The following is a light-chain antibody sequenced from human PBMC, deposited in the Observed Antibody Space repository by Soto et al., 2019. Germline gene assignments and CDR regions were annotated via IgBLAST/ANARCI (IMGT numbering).Light chain of an antibody. Sequence: EIVLTQSPATLSLSPGERATLSCRASQSINTYLAWYQQKPGQTPRLLIYDAFHRAPGIPARFSGSGSGTDFTLSITTLESEDFAVYSGQERSNVVTFGGGTKVEI. CDR3: QERSNVVT. J-gene: IGKJ4*01. V-gene: IGKV3-11*01. CDR2: DAF. CDR1: QSINTY.